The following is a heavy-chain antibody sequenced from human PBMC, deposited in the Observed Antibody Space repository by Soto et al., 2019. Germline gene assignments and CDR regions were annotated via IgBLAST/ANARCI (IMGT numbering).Heavy chain of an antibody. J-gene: IGHJ6*02. CDR3: ARYWHSYSLNYYRGMDV. Sequence: GESLKISCKGSGYNFATDWIGWVRQMPGKGLEWMGIIYPADSDTRYSPSSQGQVTISADKSISTAYLQWSSLKASDTAMYFCARYWHSYSLNYYRGMDVWGQGTTVTVSS. D-gene: IGHD5-18*01. V-gene: IGHV5-51*01. CDR1: GYNFATDW. CDR2: IYPADSDT.